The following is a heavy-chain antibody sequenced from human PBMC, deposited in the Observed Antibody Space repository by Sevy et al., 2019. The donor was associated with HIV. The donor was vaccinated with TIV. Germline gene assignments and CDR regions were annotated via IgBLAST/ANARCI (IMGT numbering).Heavy chain of an antibody. V-gene: IGHV3-21*01. CDR2: ISSSSSYI. CDR1: GFTFSSYS. Sequence: GGYLRLSCAASGFTFSSYSMNWVRQAPGKGLEWVSSISSSSSYIYYADSVKGGFTISRENAKNSLYLQMNSLRAEDTAVYYCAREDVLAAAGTAEYFQHWGQGTLVTVSS. J-gene: IGHJ1*01. D-gene: IGHD6-13*01. CDR3: AREDVLAAAGTAEYFQH.